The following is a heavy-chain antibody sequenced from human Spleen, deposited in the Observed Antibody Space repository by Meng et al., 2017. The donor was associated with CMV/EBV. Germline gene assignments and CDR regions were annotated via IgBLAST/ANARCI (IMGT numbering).Heavy chain of an antibody. CDR1: GFTVSDYF. V-gene: IGHV3-11*01. CDR2: ISKGGITT. J-gene: IGHJ3*02. CDR3: VRGAGAFDI. Sequence: LCCVACGFTVSDYFMNWIRQAPGKGPEWVSFISKGGITTFYADSVKGRFAISRDTANNSLYLQMNSLKVEDTAVYYCVRGAGAFDIWGRGTLVTVSS.